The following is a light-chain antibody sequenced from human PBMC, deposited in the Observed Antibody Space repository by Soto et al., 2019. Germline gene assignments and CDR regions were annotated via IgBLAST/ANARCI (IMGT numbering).Light chain of an antibody. V-gene: IGLV2-14*01. CDR3: TSYSSSSPVL. CDR1: SSDIGVYNY. Sequence: QSALTQPASVSGSPGQSITLSCTGTSSDIGVYNYVSWYQQHPGKAPKLMISEVYNRPSGVSGRFSGSKSGITASLSISGLQPEDEADYYCTSYSSSSPVLFGGGTKLTVL. J-gene: IGLJ2*01. CDR2: EVY.